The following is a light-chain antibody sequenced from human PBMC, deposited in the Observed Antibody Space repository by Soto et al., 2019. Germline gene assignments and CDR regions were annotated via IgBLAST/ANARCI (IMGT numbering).Light chain of an antibody. CDR1: QNINRY. CDR3: QQRSNWPIT. V-gene: IGKV3-11*01. Sequence: EIVLTQSPATLSLSPGERATLSCRAGQNINRYLAWYHQKPGQPPRLLIYDASTRATGIPARFSGSGSGTDFTLTISSLEPEDFAVYYCQQRSNWPITFGQGTRLEIK. CDR2: DAS. J-gene: IGKJ5*01.